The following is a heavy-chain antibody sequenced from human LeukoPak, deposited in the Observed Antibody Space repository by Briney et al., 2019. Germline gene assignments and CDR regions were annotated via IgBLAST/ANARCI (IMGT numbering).Heavy chain of an antibody. J-gene: IGHJ5*02. CDR1: GFTSSSYA. V-gene: IGHV3-15*01. D-gene: IGHD3-10*01. Sequence: GGSLRLSCAASGFTSSSYAMSWFRQAPGEGLEWVGRIKSKIGGATADYAAPVKDRFTISRDDSKNTLYLQMNSLKTEDTAVCYCATDRAWFDPWGQGTLVTVSS. CDR3: ATDRAWFDP. CDR2: IKSKIGGATA.